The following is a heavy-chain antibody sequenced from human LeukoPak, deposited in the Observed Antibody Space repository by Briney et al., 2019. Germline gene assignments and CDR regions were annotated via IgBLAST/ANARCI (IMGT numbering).Heavy chain of an antibody. CDR1: VFTVSSNY. D-gene: IGHD4-17*01. J-gene: IGHJ5*02. CDR2: ILRGGST. CDR3: ARGQGGATVTSP. Sequence: PGGSLRLSCAPSVFTVSSNYMSCVRHAPGEGLEWVSVILRGGSTYYADSGKGRFTISRDNSKNTLYHQMNSRRAEETAVYYCARGQGGATVTSPWPQRTLVTVSS. V-gene: IGHV3-53*01.